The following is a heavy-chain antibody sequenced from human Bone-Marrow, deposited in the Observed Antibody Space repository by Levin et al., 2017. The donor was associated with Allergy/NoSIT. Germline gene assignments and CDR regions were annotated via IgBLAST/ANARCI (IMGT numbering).Heavy chain of an antibody. CDR3: AKLLPWLVLTAPFDY. V-gene: IGHV3-30*18. J-gene: IGHJ4*02. CDR1: GFTFSNYG. D-gene: IGHD6-19*01. CDR2: ISYDGSDK. Sequence: GGSLRLYCAVSGFTFSNYGMHWVRQAPGKGLEWVALISYDGSDKDYADSVKGRFTISRDSSKNTLYLQMNSLRAEDTAVYYCAKLLPWLVLTAPFDYWGQGTLVTVSS.